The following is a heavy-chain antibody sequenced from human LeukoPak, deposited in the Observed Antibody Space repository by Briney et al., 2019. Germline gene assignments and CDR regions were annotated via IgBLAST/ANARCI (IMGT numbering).Heavy chain of an antibody. CDR2: INPNSGGT. CDR3: ARGSSTSLLSVLGDY. CDR1: GYTFTGYY. J-gene: IGHJ4*02. Sequence: ASVKVSCRTSGYTFTGYYMHWVRQAPGQGLEWMGRINPNSGGTNYAQRLQGRVTVTRDTSISTVYMELSRLRSDDTAVYYCARGSSTSLLSVLGDYWGQGTLVTVSS. V-gene: IGHV1-2*06. D-gene: IGHD2-2*01.